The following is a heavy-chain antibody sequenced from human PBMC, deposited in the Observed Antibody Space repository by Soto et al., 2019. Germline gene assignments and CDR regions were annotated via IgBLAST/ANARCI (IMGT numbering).Heavy chain of an antibody. Sequence: EVQLLESGGGLVQPGGSLRLSCAVSGFSFTSYVMSWVRQAPGKGLEWVSGISGSGSSTYYADSVKGRFTISRDNSKNTLYLQMNSLRAGDTAVYYCAKGLSYNSEFDYWGQGTLVTVSS. CDR2: ISGSGSST. CDR1: GFSFTSYV. CDR3: AKGLSYNSEFDY. J-gene: IGHJ4*02. V-gene: IGHV3-23*01. D-gene: IGHD6-19*01.